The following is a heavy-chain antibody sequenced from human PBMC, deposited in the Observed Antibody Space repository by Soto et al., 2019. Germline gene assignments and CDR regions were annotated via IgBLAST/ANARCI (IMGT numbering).Heavy chain of an antibody. CDR1: GGTFSSYA. V-gene: IGHV1-69*13. Sequence: GASVKVSCKASGGTFSSYAISWVRQAPGQGLEWKGGIIPIFGTANYAQKFQGRVTITADESTSTAYMELSSLRSEDTAVYYCARDRRQQLVDYYYYGMDVWGQGTTVTVSS. D-gene: IGHD6-13*01. CDR3: ARDRRQQLVDYYYYGMDV. J-gene: IGHJ6*02. CDR2: IIPIFGTA.